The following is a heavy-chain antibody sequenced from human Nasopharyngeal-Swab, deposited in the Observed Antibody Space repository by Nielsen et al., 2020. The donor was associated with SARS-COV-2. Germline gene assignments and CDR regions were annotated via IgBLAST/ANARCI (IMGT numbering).Heavy chain of an antibody. V-gene: IGHV3-48*02. D-gene: IGHD2-21*01. J-gene: IGHJ2*01. CDR2: ISSGSSNI. CDR1: GFTFSTYN. Sequence: GESLKISCAASGFTFSTYNMNWVRQAPGRGLEWISYISSGSSNIYYADSVKGRFTISRDNAKNSLYLQMDSLRDEDTAVYYCVRRTLGQQVISLRFFDLWGRGTLVTVSS. CDR3: VRRTLGQQVISLRFFDL.